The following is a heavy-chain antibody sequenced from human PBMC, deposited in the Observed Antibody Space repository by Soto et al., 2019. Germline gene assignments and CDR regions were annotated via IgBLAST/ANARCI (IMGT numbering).Heavy chain of an antibody. D-gene: IGHD3-3*01. CDR1: GGTFSSST. Sequence: SVKVSCNASGGTFSSSTISLVRQAPGQGLEWMGRIIPILGIANYAQKFQGRVTITADKSTSTAYMELSSLRSEDTAVYYCAAEKRPYYDFWSGLRQPTTYGMDVWGQGTTVTVSS. CDR2: IIPILGIA. V-gene: IGHV1-69*02. J-gene: IGHJ6*02. CDR3: AAEKRPYYDFWSGLRQPTTYGMDV.